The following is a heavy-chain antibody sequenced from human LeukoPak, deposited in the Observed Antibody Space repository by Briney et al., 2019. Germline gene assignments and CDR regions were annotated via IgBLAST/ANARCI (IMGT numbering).Heavy chain of an antibody. Sequence: GGSLRLSCAASGFTFSSYAMSWVRQAPGKGLEWVSAISGSGGSTYYADSVKGWFTISRDNSKNTLYLQMNSLRAEDTAVYYCAKDSRRLAAASINAFDIWGQGTMVTVSS. J-gene: IGHJ3*02. CDR3: AKDSRRLAAASINAFDI. V-gene: IGHV3-23*01. D-gene: IGHD6-13*01. CDR1: GFTFSSYA. CDR2: ISGSGGST.